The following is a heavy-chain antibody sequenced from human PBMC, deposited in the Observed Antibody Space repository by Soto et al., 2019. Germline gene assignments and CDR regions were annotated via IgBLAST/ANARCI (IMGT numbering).Heavy chain of an antibody. Sequence: SEILSLTCAVSGGSISSGGYSWSWIRQPPGKGLEWIGYIYHSGSTYYNPSLKSRVTISVDRSKNQFSLKLSSVTAADTAVYYCAREFGDDSSGYWWFDPWGQGTLVTVSS. CDR2: IYHSGST. D-gene: IGHD3-22*01. CDR3: AREFGDDSSGYWWFDP. CDR1: GGSISSGGYS. J-gene: IGHJ5*02. V-gene: IGHV4-30-2*01.